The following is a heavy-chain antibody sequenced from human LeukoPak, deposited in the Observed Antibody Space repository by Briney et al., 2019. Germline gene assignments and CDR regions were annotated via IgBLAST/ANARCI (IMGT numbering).Heavy chain of an antibody. CDR2: IYYSGST. J-gene: IGHJ4*02. D-gene: IGHD4-17*01. V-gene: IGHV4-59*01. Sequence: PSETLSLTCTVSGYSITRGYFWSWIRQPPGQGLEWIGYIYYSGSTNYNPSLKSRVTISVETSKNQFSLKLSSVTAADTAVYYCARDAHDYGDYYFDYWGQGTLVTVSS. CDR3: ARDAHDYGDYYFDY. CDR1: GYSITRGYF.